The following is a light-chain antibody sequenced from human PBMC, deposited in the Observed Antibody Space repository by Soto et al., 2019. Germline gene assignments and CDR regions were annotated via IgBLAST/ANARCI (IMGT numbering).Light chain of an antibody. CDR3: SSYAGSNNVV. Sequence: QSVLTQPPSASGSPGQSVTISCTGTSSDVGGYNSVSWYQQHPGKAPKLIIYEVSKRPSGVPDRFSGSKSGNTASLAASGLQAEDEAEYYCSSYAGSNNVVFGGGTKLTV. J-gene: IGLJ2*01. V-gene: IGLV2-8*01. CDR1: SSDVGGYNS. CDR2: EVS.